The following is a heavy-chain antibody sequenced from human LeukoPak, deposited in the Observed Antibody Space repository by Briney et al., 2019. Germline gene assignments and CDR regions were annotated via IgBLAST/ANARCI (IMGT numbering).Heavy chain of an antibody. CDR3: AKFRDYVG. CDR2: LSGSGDST. CDR1: GFTFSNYA. J-gene: IGHJ4*02. V-gene: IGHV3-23*01. D-gene: IGHD4-17*01. Sequence: GGSLRLSCAASGFTFSNYAMSWVRQAPGKGLEWVSALSGSGDSTYYADSVRGRFTISRDNSKNTLYLQMSSLRAEDTALYYCAKFRDYVGWGQGTLVTVSS.